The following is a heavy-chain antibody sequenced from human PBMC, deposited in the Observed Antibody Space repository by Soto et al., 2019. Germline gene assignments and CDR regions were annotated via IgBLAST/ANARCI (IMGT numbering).Heavy chain of an antibody. CDR2: IKEDGSER. Sequence: GGSLRLSCAASAFTFSRYWMSWVRQIPGRGLEWVANIKEDGSERYYVESVKGRFTISRDNAKNSLFLQMNSLRAEDTAVYFCARVAYTRGWIFDYWGQGTLVTVSS. D-gene: IGHD2-2*02. J-gene: IGHJ4*02. CDR1: AFTFSRYW. V-gene: IGHV3-7*01. CDR3: ARVAYTRGWIFDY.